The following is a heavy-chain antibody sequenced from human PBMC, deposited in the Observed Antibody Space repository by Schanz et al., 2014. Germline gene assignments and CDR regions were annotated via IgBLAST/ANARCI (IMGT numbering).Heavy chain of an antibody. CDR2: IVPIAGIT. J-gene: IGHJ6*02. CDR3: ARDGGEVVRGVIEGVNHYYYGMDV. V-gene: IGHV1-69*08. D-gene: IGHD3-10*01. CDR1: GGTFSSDT. Sequence: QVHLVQSGAEVKKPGSSVKVSCKASGGTFSSDTFSWVRQAPGQGLEWMGRIVPIAGITNYAQRFQGRVTITADKSSDTAYMELSSLRSEDTAVYYCARDGGEVVRGVIEGVNHYYYGMDVWGQGTTVTVS.